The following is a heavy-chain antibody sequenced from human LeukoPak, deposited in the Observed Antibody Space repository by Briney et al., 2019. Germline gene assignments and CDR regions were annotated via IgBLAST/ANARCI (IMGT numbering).Heavy chain of an antibody. D-gene: IGHD3-22*01. CDR3: ARDPPYYYDSSDFDY. J-gene: IGHJ4*02. CDR2: IWSDGSNE. CDR1: GFTFTNYG. Sequence: GGSLRLSCAASGFTFTNYGMHWVRQAPGKGLEWVAMIWSDGSNEHYPDSVKGRFTISRDNSKNTLYLQMNSLRAEDTAVYYCARDPPYYYDSSDFDYWGQGTLVTVSS. V-gene: IGHV3-33*08.